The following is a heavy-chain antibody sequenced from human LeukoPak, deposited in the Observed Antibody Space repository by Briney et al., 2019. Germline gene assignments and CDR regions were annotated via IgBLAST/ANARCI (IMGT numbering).Heavy chain of an antibody. Sequence: ASVKVSCKASGYTLTDHYMHWVRRAPGQGLEWMGFINPKTGATRYAQKFQGSITVTRDTSVNTAYMELSGLGPDDTAMYYCVRVAYCGANCYYYVDSWGQGTLVTVSS. CDR2: INPKTGAT. J-gene: IGHJ4*02. D-gene: IGHD2-21*02. V-gene: IGHV1-2*02. CDR1: GYTLTDHY. CDR3: VRVAYCGANCYYYVDS.